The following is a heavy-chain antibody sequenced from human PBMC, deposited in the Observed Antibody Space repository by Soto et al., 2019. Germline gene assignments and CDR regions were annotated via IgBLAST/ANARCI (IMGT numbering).Heavy chain of an antibody. J-gene: IGHJ3*02. CDR1: GFTFSSYS. D-gene: IGHD2-15*01. CDR2: ISSSSSYI. Sequence: PGGSLRLSCAASGFTFSSYSMNWVRQAPGKGLEWVSSISSSSSYIYYADSVKGRFTISRDNAKNSLYLQMNSLRAEDTAVYYCAREGTMLGRIGDAFDIWGQGTMVTVSS. V-gene: IGHV3-21*01. CDR3: AREGTMLGRIGDAFDI.